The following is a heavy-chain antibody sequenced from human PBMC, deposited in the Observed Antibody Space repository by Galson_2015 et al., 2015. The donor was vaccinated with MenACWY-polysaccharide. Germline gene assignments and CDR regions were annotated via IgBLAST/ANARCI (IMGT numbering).Heavy chain of an antibody. J-gene: IGHJ4*02. V-gene: IGHV4-4*07. CDR1: GGSISDYY. CDR3: ARDELGHVAAGVF. Sequence: ETLSLTCIVSGGSISDYYWSWIRQSAGKGLEWIGRIYGRGGTNYNPSLGSRVTMSLDTSKKRFSLRLSSVTAADTAVYYCARDELGHVAAGVFWGQGTQVIVSS. D-gene: IGHD6-13*01. CDR2: IYGRGGT.